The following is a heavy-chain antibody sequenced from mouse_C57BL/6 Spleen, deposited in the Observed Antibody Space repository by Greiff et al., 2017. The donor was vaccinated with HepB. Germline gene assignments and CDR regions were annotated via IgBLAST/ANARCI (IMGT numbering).Heavy chain of an antibody. CDR3: ARDAMDY. V-gene: IGHV5-16*01. CDR2: INYDGSST. J-gene: IGHJ4*01. Sequence: EVKVVVSEGGLVQPGSSMKLSCTASGFTFSDYYMAWVRQVPEKGLEWVANINYDGSSTYYLDSLKSRFIISRDNAKNILYLQMSSLKSEDTATYYCARDAMDYWGQGTSVTVSS. CDR1: GFTFSDYY.